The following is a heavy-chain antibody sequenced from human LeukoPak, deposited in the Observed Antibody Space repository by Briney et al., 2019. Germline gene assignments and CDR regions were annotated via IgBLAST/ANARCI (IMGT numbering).Heavy chain of an antibody. Sequence: AASVKVSCKASGSTFSSYTISWVRQAPGQGLEWMGRIIPILGIANYAQKFQGRVTITADKSTSTAYMELSSLRSEDTAVYYCARDWYYDSSGYYHGPDYWGQGTLVTVSS. V-gene: IGHV1-69*04. CDR2: IIPILGIA. CDR1: GSTFSSYT. J-gene: IGHJ4*02. D-gene: IGHD3-22*01. CDR3: ARDWYYDSSGYYHGPDY.